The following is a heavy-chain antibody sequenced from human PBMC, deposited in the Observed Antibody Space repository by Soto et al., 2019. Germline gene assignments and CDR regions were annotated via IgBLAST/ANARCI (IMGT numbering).Heavy chain of an antibody. V-gene: IGHV4-30-2*01. CDR1: GGSISSGGYS. CDR3: AREAAVRDYGMDV. D-gene: IGHD6-25*01. CDR2: IYHSGST. J-gene: IGHJ6*02. Sequence: SETLSLTCAVSGGSISSGGYSWSWIRQPPGKGLEWIGYIYHSGSTYYNPSLKSRVTISVDRSKNQLSLKLSSVTAADTAVYYCAREAAVRDYGMDVWGQGTTVTVSS.